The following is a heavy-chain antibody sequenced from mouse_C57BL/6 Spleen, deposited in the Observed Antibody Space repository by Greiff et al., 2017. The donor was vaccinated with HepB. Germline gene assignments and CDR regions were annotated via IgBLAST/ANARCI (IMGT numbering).Heavy chain of an antibody. CDR3: ARFGLNYYSKSWYFDV. Sequence: EVQLQQSGPELVKPGASVKMSCKASGYTFTDYNMHWVKQSHGKSLEWIGYINPNNGGTSYNQKFKGKATLTVNKSSSTAYMELRSLTSEDSAVYYWARFGLNYYSKSWYFDVWGTGTTVTVSS. J-gene: IGHJ1*03. CDR2: INPNNGGT. V-gene: IGHV1-22*01. CDR1: GYTFTDYN. D-gene: IGHD2-5*01.